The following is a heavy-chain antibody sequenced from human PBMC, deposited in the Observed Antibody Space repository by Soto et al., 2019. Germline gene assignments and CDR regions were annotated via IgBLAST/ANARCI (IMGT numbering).Heavy chain of an antibody. CDR2: ISSSGSTI. CDR3: ARNPDESSPDY. CDR1: GFTFSSYE. Sequence: GGSLRLSCAASGFTFSSYEMNWVRQAPGKGLEWVSYISSSGSTIYYADSVKGRFTISRDNAKNSLYLQMNSLRAEDTAVYYCARNPDESSPDYWGQGTLVTVSS. J-gene: IGHJ4*02. V-gene: IGHV3-48*03. D-gene: IGHD6-6*01.